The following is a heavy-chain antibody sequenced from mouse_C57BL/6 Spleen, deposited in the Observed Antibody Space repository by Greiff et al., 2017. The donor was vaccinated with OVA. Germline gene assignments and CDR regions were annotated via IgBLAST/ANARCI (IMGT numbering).Heavy chain of an antibody. CDR1: GYAFSSSW. CDR3: ARWEGLYGNHFAY. D-gene: IGHD2-1*01. J-gene: IGHJ3*01. V-gene: IGHV1-82*01. CDR2: IYPGDGDT. Sequence: VQLVESGPELVKPGASVKISCKASGYAFSSSWMNWVKQRPGKGLEWIGRIYPGDGDTNYNGKFKGKATLTADKSSSTAYMQLSSLTSEDSAVYFCARWEGLYGNHFAYWGQGTLVTVSA.